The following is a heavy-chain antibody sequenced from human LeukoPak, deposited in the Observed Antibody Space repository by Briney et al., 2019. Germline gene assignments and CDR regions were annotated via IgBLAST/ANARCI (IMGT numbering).Heavy chain of an antibody. J-gene: IGHJ4*02. CDR3: AGVGATNEGDFDY. D-gene: IGHD1-26*01. Sequence: GGSLRLSCAASGFTFSSYAMHWVRQAPGKGLEWVAVISYDGSNKYYAGSVKGRFTISRDNSKNTLYLQMNSLRAEDTAVYYCAGVGATNEGDFDYWGQGTLVTVSS. V-gene: IGHV3-30-3*01. CDR1: GFTFSSYA. CDR2: ISYDGSNK.